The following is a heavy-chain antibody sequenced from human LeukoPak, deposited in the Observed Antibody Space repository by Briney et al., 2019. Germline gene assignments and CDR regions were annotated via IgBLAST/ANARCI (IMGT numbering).Heavy chain of an antibody. Sequence: ASVTVSCKASGGTFSSYAISWVRQAPGQGLEWMGGIIPSFGTAHYAQKFQGRVTITTDESTSTAYMELSSLRSEDTAVYYCARVVFGYGGNSDYYYMDVWGKGTTVTVSS. CDR2: IIPSFGTA. CDR1: GGTFSSYA. J-gene: IGHJ6*03. CDR3: ARVVFGYGGNSDYYYMDV. V-gene: IGHV1-69*05. D-gene: IGHD4-23*01.